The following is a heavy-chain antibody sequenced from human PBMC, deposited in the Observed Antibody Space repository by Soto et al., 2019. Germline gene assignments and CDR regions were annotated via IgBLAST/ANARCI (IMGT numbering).Heavy chain of an antibody. CDR2: ITLNGDNT. D-gene: IGHD3-10*01. Sequence: EVQLLESGGGLVQPGGSLRLSCAASGFTLSNYAINWVRQAPGKGPEWVSGITLNGDNTYHADSVKGRFTVSRDNSKSTLYLEMKSLRVEDTAVYSCARELYYDPYGIDVWGPGTTVIVSS. V-gene: IGHV3-23*01. CDR3: ARELYYDPYGIDV. J-gene: IGHJ6*02. CDR1: GFTLSNYA.